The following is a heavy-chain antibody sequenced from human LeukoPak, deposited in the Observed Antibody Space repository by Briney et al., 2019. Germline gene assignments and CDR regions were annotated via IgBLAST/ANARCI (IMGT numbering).Heavy chain of an antibody. V-gene: IGHV4-34*01. J-gene: IGHJ4*02. CDR1: GGSFSGYY. D-gene: IGHD6-13*01. CDR2: VNHSGNT. Sequence: SETLSLTCAVYGGSFSGYYWSWLRQPPGKGLEWIGEVNHSGNTNYNPSLKSRVTISVETSKNQFSLKLSSVTAADTAVYYCARGFPGIATAGNFDYWGQGTPVTVSS. CDR3: ARGFPGIATAGNFDY.